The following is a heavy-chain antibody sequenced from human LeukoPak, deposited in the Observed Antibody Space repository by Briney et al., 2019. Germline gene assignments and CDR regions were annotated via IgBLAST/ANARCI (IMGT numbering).Heavy chain of an antibody. J-gene: IGHJ4*02. CDR2: FDPEDGET. D-gene: IGHD4-17*01. V-gene: IGHV1-24*01. Sequence: ASVKVSCKVSGYTLTELSMHWVRQAPGKGLEWMGGFDPEDGETIYAQKFQGWVTMTRDTSISTAYMEVSRLRSDDTAVYYCARDSSTVTTPYFDYWGQGTPVTVPS. CDR1: GYTLTELS. CDR3: ARDSSTVTTPYFDY.